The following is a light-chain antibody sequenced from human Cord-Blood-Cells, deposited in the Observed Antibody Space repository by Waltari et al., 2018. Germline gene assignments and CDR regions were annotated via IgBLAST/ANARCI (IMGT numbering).Light chain of an antibody. V-gene: IGLV2-14*01. CDR3: SSYTSSSTLYV. CDR1: SSDVGGYNY. J-gene: IGLJ1*01. Sequence: QSAQTQPASVSGSPGQSITISCTGTSSDVGGYNYVSWYQQHPGKAPKLMIYDVSNRPSWVSNRFSGSKSGNTASLTISGLQAEDEADYYCSSYTSSSTLYVFGTGTKVTVL. CDR2: DVS.